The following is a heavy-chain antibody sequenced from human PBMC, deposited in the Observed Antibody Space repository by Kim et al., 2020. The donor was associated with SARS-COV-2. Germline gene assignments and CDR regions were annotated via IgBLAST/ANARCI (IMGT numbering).Heavy chain of an antibody. Sequence: SVKGRFTISRNNYKNTLYLQMNSLRAEDTAVYYCARGLVLGFWSGYYFDYWGQGTLVTVSS. CDR3: ARGLVLGFWSGYYFDY. D-gene: IGHD3-3*01. V-gene: IGHV3-53*01. J-gene: IGHJ4*02.